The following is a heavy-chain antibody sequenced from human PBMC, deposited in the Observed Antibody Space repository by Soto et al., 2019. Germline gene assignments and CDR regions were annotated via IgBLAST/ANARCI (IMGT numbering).Heavy chain of an antibody. CDR3: ARASYYYGSGSYYPDGMDV. CDR1: GGSISSGDYY. J-gene: IGHJ6*02. CDR2: IHYSGST. Sequence: PSETLSLTCTVSGGSISSGDYYWSWIRQPPGKGLEWIGYIHYSGSTYYNPSLKSRVTISVDTSKNQFSLKLSSVTAADTAVYYCARASYYYGSGSYYPDGMDVWGQGTTVTVSS. D-gene: IGHD3-10*01. V-gene: IGHV4-30-4*01.